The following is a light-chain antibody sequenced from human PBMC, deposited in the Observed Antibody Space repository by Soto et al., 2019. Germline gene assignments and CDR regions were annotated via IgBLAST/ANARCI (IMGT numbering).Light chain of an antibody. CDR1: QNIGTS. Sequence: DIQMTQSPSSLSVSIGDSITITCRASQNIGTSLNWYQMKLGRAPKLLIYSAATLQSGAPSRFSGGGSGTDFTLTIKNLQPDDFATYSCQQSYNAPYTFGLGTEVDIK. CDR2: SAA. J-gene: IGKJ2*01. CDR3: QQSYNAPYT. V-gene: IGKV1-39*01.